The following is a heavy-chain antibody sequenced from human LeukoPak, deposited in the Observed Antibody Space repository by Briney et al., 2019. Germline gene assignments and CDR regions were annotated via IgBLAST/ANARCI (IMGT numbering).Heavy chain of an antibody. Sequence: SETLSLTCTVSGGSIISYYRSWIRQPPGRGLEWIGYIYYSGSTNYNPSLKSRVTISVDTSKNQFSLKLSSVTAADTAVYYCARGYSSSAEHFQHWGQGTLVTVSS. CDR2: IYYSGST. J-gene: IGHJ1*01. D-gene: IGHD4-11*01. CDR3: ARGYSSSAEHFQH. V-gene: IGHV4-59*01. CDR1: GGSIISYY.